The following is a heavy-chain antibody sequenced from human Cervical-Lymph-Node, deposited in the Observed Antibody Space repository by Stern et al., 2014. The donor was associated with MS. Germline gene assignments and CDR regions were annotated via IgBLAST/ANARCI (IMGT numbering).Heavy chain of an antibody. Sequence: QVQLVESGGGVVQLGGSLRLSCAAGGFSFSRCAMHWVREAPGKGLEGVAFIWYDGSNPYYADSVTGRFTISRDNFKNTLYLQMNSLRAEDTAVYYCASAYSSSHYYFDYWGQGTLVTVSS. CDR3: ASAYSSSHYYFDY. J-gene: IGHJ4*02. D-gene: IGHD6-13*01. CDR2: IWYDGSNP. V-gene: IGHV3-30*02. CDR1: GFSFSRCA.